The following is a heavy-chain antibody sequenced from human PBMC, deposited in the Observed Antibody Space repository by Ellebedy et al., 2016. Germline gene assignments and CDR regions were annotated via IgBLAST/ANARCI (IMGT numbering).Heavy chain of an antibody. CDR2: ITGGGDST. D-gene: IGHD7-27*01. CDR3: AKENWARVGWFDP. CDR1: GFTFSSYA. J-gene: IGHJ5*02. V-gene: IGHV3-23*01. Sequence: GGSLRLSCAASGFTFSSYAMSWVRQAPGKGLEWVSAITGGGDSTYYADSVKGRFTISRDNSKNTLYLQMNSLRAEDTAVYYCAKENWARVGWFDPWGQGTLVTVSS.